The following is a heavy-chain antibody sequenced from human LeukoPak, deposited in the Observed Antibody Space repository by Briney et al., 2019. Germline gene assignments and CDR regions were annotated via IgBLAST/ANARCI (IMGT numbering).Heavy chain of an antibody. Sequence: ASVKVSCKASGYTFTSYGISWVRQAPGQGLEWMGWISAYNGNTNYAQKLQGRVTMTTDTSTSTAYMELSSLRSEDTAMYYCATLEAAAPYYYGMDVWGQGTTVTVSS. CDR1: GYTFTSYG. J-gene: IGHJ6*02. D-gene: IGHD2-15*01. CDR2: ISAYNGNT. V-gene: IGHV1-18*01. CDR3: ATLEAAAPYYYGMDV.